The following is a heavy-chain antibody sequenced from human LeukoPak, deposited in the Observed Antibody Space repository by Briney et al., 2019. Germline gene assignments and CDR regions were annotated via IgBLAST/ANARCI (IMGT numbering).Heavy chain of an antibody. Sequence: GGSLRLSCAASGFTFSSYSMNWVRQAPGKGLEWVSSISSSSSYIYYADSVKGRFTISRDNAKNSLYLQMNSLRAEDTAVYYCARASSRGRFLEWLLNYWGQGTLVTVPS. D-gene: IGHD3-3*01. CDR1: GFTFSSYS. CDR3: ARASSRGRFLEWLLNY. V-gene: IGHV3-21*01. J-gene: IGHJ4*02. CDR2: ISSSSSYI.